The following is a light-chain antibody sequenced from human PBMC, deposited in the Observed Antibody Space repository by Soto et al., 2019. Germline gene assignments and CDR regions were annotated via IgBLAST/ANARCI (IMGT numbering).Light chain of an antibody. J-gene: IGLJ2*01. CDR3: NSYTTDYTWI. CDR2: EVS. V-gene: IGLV2-14*01. CDR1: SNDIGLYTY. Sequence: QSALTQPASVSGSPGQSITISCTGTSNDIGLYTYVSWYQQHPGKAPKLIIFEVSHRPSGVSDRFSGSKSGNTASLTVSGLQAEDEADYYCNSYTTDYTWIFGGGTKLTVL.